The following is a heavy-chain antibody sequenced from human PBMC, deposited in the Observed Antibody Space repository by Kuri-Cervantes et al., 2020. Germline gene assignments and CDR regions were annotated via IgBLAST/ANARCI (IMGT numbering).Heavy chain of an antibody. Sequence: LSLTCAASGFTFSSYGMHWVRQAPGKGLEWVAVISYDGSNKYYADSVKGRFTISRDNAKNSLYLQMNSLRAEDTALYYCTKESSGWFLTSFDYWGQGTLVTVSS. CDR1: GFTFSSYG. V-gene: IGHV3-30*18. CDR3: TKESSGWFLTSFDY. D-gene: IGHD6-19*01. CDR2: ISYDGSNK. J-gene: IGHJ4*02.